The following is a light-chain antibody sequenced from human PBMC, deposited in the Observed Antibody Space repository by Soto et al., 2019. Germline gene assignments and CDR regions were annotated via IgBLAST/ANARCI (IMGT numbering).Light chain of an antibody. CDR3: SSYTSSSTLV. J-gene: IGLJ1*01. CDR1: SSDVGGYNY. Sequence: QSALTQPASVSGSPGQSITISCTGTSSDVGGYNYVSWYQQHPGKAPKLMIYEVSNRPSGVYNRFSGSKSGNTASLTISGLQAEEQADYYCSSYTSSSTLVFGTGTKLTVL. V-gene: IGLV2-14*01. CDR2: EVS.